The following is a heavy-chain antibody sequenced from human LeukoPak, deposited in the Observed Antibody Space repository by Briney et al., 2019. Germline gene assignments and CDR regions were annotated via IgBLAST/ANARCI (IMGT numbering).Heavy chain of an antibody. Sequence: GESLKISCKGSGYSFTSYWIGWVRQMPGKGLEWMGIIYPGDSDTRYSPSFQGQVTISADKSISTAYLQWSSLKASDTAMYYCARASEWELLRANWFDPWGQGTLVTVSS. CDR1: GYSFTSYW. V-gene: IGHV5-51*01. J-gene: IGHJ5*02. D-gene: IGHD1-26*01. CDR2: IYPGDSDT. CDR3: ARASEWELLRANWFDP.